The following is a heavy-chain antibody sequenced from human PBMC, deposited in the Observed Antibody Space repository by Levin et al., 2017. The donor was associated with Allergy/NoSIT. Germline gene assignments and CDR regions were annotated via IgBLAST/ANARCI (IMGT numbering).Heavy chain of an antibody. CDR2: IYYDGST. CDR1: GGSMRGTF. J-gene: IGHJ4*02. D-gene: IGHD3-3*01. CDR3: ARGRVPANY. V-gene: IGHV4-59*01. Sequence: SQTLSLPCTVSGGSMRGTFWNWIRQPPGKGLEYIGYIYYDGSTNSNPSLKSRVTISLDTSKNQFSLRLTSVTAADTAVYYCARGRVPANYWGQGTLVTVSS.